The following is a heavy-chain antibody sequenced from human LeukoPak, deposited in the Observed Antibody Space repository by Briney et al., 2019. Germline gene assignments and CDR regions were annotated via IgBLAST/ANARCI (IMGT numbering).Heavy chain of an antibody. V-gene: IGHV3-23*01. D-gene: IGHD4-11*01. CDR1: GFTFSSYA. CDR2: ISDSAATT. J-gene: IGHJ4*02. CDR3: AKGGRAVSTTYYFDY. Sequence: GASLRLSCAASGFTFSSYAMTWVRQAPGKGLEWVSIISDSAATTFYADSVKGRFTISRDNSKNTLYLQVNSLRAEDTAVYYCAKGGRAVSTTYYFDYWGQGTLVTVS.